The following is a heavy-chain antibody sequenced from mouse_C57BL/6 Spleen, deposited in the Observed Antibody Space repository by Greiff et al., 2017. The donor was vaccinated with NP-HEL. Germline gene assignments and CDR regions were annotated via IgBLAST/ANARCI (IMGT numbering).Heavy chain of an antibody. Sequence: QVQLQQPGPGLVAPSQSMSITCTVSGFSLTSYAISWVRQPPGKGLEWLGVIWTGGGTNYNSALKSRLSISKDNSKSQVFLKMNSLQTDDTARYYCAREGITTVAYAMDYWGQGTSVTVSS. CDR2: IWTGGGT. V-gene: IGHV2-9-1*01. D-gene: IGHD1-1*01. J-gene: IGHJ4*01. CDR3: AREGITTVAYAMDY. CDR1: GFSLTSYA.